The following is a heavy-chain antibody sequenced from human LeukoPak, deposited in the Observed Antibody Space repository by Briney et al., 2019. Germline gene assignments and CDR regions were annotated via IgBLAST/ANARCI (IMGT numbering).Heavy chain of an antibody. J-gene: IGHJ6*02. CDR1: GDSISSGAYY. CDR3: AGELYYYGMDV. CDR2: IFYSGST. Sequence: PSETLSLTCTVSGDSISSGAYYWGWIRQSPGEALEWIGSIFYSGSTYYNPSLYSRVSISVDTSKNQFSLKLISVTAADTAVYYCAGELYYYGMDVWGQGTTVTVSS. V-gene: IGHV4-39*07.